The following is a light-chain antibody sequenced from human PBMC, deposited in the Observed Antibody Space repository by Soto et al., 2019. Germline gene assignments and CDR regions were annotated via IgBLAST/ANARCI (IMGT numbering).Light chain of an antibody. Sequence: DIQMTQSPSSLSAYIGDRVTLNCQASQDIGNSLNWYQQLPGQPPKLLIYGATNLAAGVPLRFRGRGSGPHFTITIASLEPEDIATYSCQQYDDLPSITFGQGTRLEIK. CDR3: QQYDDLPSIT. CDR1: QDIGNS. V-gene: IGKV1-33*01. J-gene: IGKJ5*01. CDR2: GAT.